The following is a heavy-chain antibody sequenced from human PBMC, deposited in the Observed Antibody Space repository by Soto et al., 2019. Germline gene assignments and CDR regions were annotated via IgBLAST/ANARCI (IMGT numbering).Heavy chain of an antibody. D-gene: IGHD3-22*01. CDR2: IDPSDSYT. V-gene: IGHV5-10-1*01. CDR1: GYSFTSYW. Sequence: GESLKISCKGSGYSFTSYWISWVRQMPGKGLEWMGRIDPSDSYTNYSPSFQGHVTISADKSISTAYLQWSSLKASDTAMYYCARHVTPMYYYDSSGFLFLSYCYHGVLVWGQGTTV. CDR3: ARHVTPMYYYDSSGFLFLSYCYHGVLV. J-gene: IGHJ6*02.